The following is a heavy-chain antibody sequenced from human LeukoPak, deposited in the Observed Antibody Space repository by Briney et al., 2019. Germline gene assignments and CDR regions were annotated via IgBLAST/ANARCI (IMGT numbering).Heavy chain of an antibody. CDR1: GFTFKNAW. CDR3: TTDRSIIWFGEFLPIDY. V-gene: IGHV3-15*01. D-gene: IGHD3-10*01. CDR2: IKTKTDGGTT. J-gene: IGHJ4*02. Sequence: PGGSLRLSCAASGFTFKNAWMSWVRQAPGKGLEWVGHIKTKTDGGTTHYGAPVKGRFTISRDDSKNTLYLQMNSLKTEDTGVYYCTTDRSIIWFGEFLPIDYWGQGTLVTVSS.